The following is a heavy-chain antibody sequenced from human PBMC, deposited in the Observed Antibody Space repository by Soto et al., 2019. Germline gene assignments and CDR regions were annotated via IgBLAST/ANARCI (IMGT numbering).Heavy chain of an antibody. CDR2: LYYSGTT. CDR3: AREDDGGDRDYYGLDV. V-gene: IGHV4-59*11. Sequence: SETLSLTCTVSGGYITNHYWGWIRQPPGKGLEWMGYLYYSGTTNYNPSLKSRLTMSVDTSKNQFSLQLSSVTAADTAVYFCAREDDGGDRDYYGLDVWGQGTTVTVSS. D-gene: IGHD2-21*02. CDR1: GGYITNHY. J-gene: IGHJ6*02.